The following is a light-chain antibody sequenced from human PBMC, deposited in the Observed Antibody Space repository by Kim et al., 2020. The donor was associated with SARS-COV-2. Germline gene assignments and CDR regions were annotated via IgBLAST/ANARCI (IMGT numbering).Light chain of an antibody. Sequence: ASVGDRFTITCRASQNITTWLSWYQQKPGKAPKVLIYKASSLKSGVPSRFSGSGSGTEFTLTISSLQPDDFATYYCQQYNNYLCTFGQGTKLEI. CDR1: QNITTW. V-gene: IGKV1-5*03. J-gene: IGKJ2*02. CDR3: QQYNNYLCT. CDR2: KAS.